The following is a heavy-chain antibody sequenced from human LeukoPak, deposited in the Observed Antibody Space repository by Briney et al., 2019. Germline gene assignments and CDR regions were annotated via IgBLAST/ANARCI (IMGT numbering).Heavy chain of an antibody. CDR1: GFTFSKYG. D-gene: IGHD3-10*01. CDR2: IRHDGSNK. Sequence: PGGSLRLSCAASGFTFSKYGMHWVRQAPGKGLEWVAFIRHDGSNKYYADSVKGRFTISRDNSKNTLYLQMNSLRAEDTAVYYCAKAPGSGNEVYYYYYMDVWGKGTTVTVSS. CDR3: AKAPGSGNEVYYYYYMDV. J-gene: IGHJ6*03. V-gene: IGHV3-30*02.